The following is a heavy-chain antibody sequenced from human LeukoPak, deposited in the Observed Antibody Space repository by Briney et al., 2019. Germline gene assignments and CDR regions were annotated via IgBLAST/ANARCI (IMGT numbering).Heavy chain of an antibody. CDR2: INHSGST. J-gene: IGHJ5*02. CDR1: GGSFSGYY. D-gene: IGHD3-10*01. Sequence: MPSETLSLTCAVYGGSFSGYYWSWIRQPPGKGLEWIGEINHSGSTNYNPSLKSRVTISVDTSKNQFSLKLSSVTAADTAVYYCARATYYHGSGSYRRKNWFDPWGQGTLVTVSS. CDR3: ARATYYHGSGSYRRKNWFDP. V-gene: IGHV4-34*01.